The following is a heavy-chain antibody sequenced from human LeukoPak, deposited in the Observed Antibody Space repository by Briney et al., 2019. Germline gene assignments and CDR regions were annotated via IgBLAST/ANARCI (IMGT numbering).Heavy chain of an antibody. CDR1: RFTFRNYA. CDR2: ISGSGGAT. D-gene: IGHD3-22*01. J-gene: IGHJ4*02. Sequence: PGGSLTLSCATSRFTFRNYAMSWVRQAPGKGLEWVSAISGSGGATYYADSVKGRFTISRDNSKNTLYLQMNSLRAEDTALYYCASLDYFDSSDYGDYWGQGTLVTVSS. CDR3: ASLDYFDSSDYGDY. V-gene: IGHV3-23*01.